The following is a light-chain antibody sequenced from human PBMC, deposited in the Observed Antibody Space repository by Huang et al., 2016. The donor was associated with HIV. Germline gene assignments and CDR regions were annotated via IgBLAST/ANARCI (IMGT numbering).Light chain of an antibody. V-gene: IGKV3-15*01. CDR2: GAS. Sequence: EIVMTQSPATLSVSPGERDTLSCRASQSVSSNLAWYQRKPGQAPRLLIYGASTRATGIPARFSGSGSGTEFTLTISSRQSEDFAVYYCQQYNNWPRTFGQGTKVEIK. J-gene: IGKJ1*01. CDR3: QQYNNWPRT. CDR1: QSVSSN.